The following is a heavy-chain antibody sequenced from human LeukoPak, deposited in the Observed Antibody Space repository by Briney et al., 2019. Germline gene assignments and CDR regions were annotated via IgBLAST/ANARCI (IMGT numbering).Heavy chain of an antibody. CDR2: INHSGST. CDR3: ASQAYYYGSGSYYPFDY. D-gene: IGHD3-10*01. CDR1: GGSFSGYY. Sequence: SETLSLTCAVYGGSFSGYYWSWIRQPPGKGLEWIGEINHSGSTNYNPSLKSRVTISVDTSKNQFSLKLSSVTAADTAVYYCASQAYYYGSGSYYPFDYWGQGTLVTVSS. J-gene: IGHJ4*02. V-gene: IGHV4-34*01.